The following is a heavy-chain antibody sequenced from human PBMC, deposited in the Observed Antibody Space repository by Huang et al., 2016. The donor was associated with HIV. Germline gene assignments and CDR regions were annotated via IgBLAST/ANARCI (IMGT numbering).Heavy chain of an antibody. J-gene: IGHJ6*02. CDR2: IKQDESEK. Sequence: VESGGRSVQPGGSIKLSCVGSTFTFGAYWMSWVRQPRGKGLELVANIKQDESEKYYVEAVKGRFNISRDNARKVLFLEMDDLRVEDTAIYFCATKTAGMDIWGQGTTVTVSS. CDR1: TFTFGAYW. V-gene: IGHV3-7*01. D-gene: IGHD1-7*01. CDR3: ATKTAGMDI.